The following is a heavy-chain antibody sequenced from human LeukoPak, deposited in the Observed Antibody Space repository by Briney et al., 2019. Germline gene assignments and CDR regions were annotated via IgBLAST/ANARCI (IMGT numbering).Heavy chain of an antibody. CDR1: GFTFSSYA. Sequence: QPGGSLRPSCAASGFTFSSYAMSWVRQAPGKGLEWVSAISGSGGSTYYADSVKGRFTISRDNSKNTLYLQMNSLRAEDTAVYYCAKSRGYDFWSGYNYYFDYWGQGTLVTVSS. V-gene: IGHV3-23*01. CDR3: AKSRGYDFWSGYNYYFDY. CDR2: ISGSGGST. J-gene: IGHJ4*02. D-gene: IGHD3-3*01.